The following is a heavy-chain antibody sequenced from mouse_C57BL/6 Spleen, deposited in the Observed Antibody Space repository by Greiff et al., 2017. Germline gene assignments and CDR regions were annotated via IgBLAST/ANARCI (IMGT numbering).Heavy chain of an antibody. CDR3: ARSGFTADPGDY. Sequence: EVQGVESVAELVRPGASVKLSCTASGFNIKNTYMHWVKQRPEQGLEWIGRIDPATGNTKYAPKFQGKATITADTSSNTAYLQLSSLTSEDTAIYYCARSGFTADPGDYWGQGTTLTVSA. V-gene: IGHV14-3*01. CDR2: IDPATGNT. J-gene: IGHJ2*01. CDR1: GFNIKNTY. D-gene: IGHD1-1*01.